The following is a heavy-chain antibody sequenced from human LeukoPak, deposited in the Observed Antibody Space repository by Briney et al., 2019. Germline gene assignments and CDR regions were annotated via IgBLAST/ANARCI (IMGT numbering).Heavy chain of an antibody. V-gene: IGHV4-39*01. CDR2: ISHSGST. Sequence: TSETLPLTCTVSGDSISSSYNSWSWIRQPPGKELEWIASISHSGSTYYNPSLKSRVTISVDTSMNQISLSLSSVTAADTAVYFCARYVTYGSGKYYFDYWGQGSLVTVSS. J-gene: IGHJ4*02. D-gene: IGHD3-10*01. CDR3: ARYVTYGSGKYYFDY. CDR1: GDSISSSYNS.